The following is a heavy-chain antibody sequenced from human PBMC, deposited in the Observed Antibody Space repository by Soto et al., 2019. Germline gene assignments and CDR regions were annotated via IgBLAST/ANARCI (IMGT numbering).Heavy chain of an antibody. CDR3: ARDGIVATINNWFDP. CDR2: IIPIFGTA. J-gene: IGHJ5*02. Sequence: SVKVSCKASGGTFSSYAISWVRQAPGQGLEWMGGIIPIFGTANYAQKFQGRVTITADESTSTAYMELSSLRSEDTAVYYCARDGIVATINNWFDPWGQGTLVTVSS. D-gene: IGHD5-12*01. V-gene: IGHV1-69*13. CDR1: GGTFSSYA.